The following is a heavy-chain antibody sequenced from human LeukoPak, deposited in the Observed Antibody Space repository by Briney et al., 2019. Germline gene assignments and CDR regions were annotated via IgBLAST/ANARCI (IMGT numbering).Heavy chain of an antibody. D-gene: IGHD3-9*01. V-gene: IGHV3-30*18. Sequence: GGSLRLSCAASGFTFSSYGMHWVRQAPGKGLEWMAVISFDGSNKYYADSVKGRFTISRDNSKNTLYLQMNSLRAEDTAVYYCAKGERYFDWLRDGYWGQGTLVTVSS. CDR2: ISFDGSNK. CDR3: AKGERYFDWLRDGY. J-gene: IGHJ4*02. CDR1: GFTFSSYG.